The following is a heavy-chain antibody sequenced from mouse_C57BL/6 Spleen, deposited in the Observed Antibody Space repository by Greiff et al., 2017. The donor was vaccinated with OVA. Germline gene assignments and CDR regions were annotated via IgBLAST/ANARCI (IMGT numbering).Heavy chain of an antibody. D-gene: IGHD2-12*01. Sequence: QVQLQQPGAELVRPGSSVKLSCKASGYTFTSYRMHWVKQRPIQGLEWIGNIDPSDSETHYNQKFKDKATLTVDKSSSTAYMQLSSLTSEDSAVYYCARLRQGVFDYWGQGTTLTVAS. CDR3: ARLRQGVFDY. CDR1: GYTFTSYR. V-gene: IGHV1-52*01. J-gene: IGHJ2*01. CDR2: IDPSDSET.